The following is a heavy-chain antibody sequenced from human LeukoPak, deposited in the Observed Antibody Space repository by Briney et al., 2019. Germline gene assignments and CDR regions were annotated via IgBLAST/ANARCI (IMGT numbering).Heavy chain of an antibody. Sequence: PGGSLRLSCAASGFTFSSYWMHWVRQAPGKGLVWVSRIKSDGSTTNYADSEKGRFTISRDNAENTLYLQMNSLRVEDTAVYYCTRRVSTTRWFDPWGQGTLVTVSS. CDR1: GFTFSSYW. CDR3: TRRVSTTRWFDP. D-gene: IGHD2-15*01. CDR2: IKSDGSTT. J-gene: IGHJ5*02. V-gene: IGHV3-74*01.